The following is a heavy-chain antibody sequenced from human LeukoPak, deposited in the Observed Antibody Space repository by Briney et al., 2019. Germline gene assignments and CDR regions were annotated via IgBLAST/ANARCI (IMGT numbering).Heavy chain of an antibody. Sequence: GGSLRLSCPASGFTFSNYWMHWLRQAPGKGLVWVSRINSDGGSTIYADSVKGRFTSSRYNAKNTLSLEINSLRAEDTAVYYCARDNSYGSFDYWGQGAQVTVSS. CDR1: GFTFSNYW. CDR3: ARDNSYGSFDY. D-gene: IGHD5-18*01. J-gene: IGHJ4*02. V-gene: IGHV3-74*01. CDR2: INSDGGST.